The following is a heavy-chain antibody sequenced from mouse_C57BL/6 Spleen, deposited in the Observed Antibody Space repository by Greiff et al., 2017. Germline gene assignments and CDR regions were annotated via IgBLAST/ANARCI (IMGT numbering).Heavy chain of an antibody. V-gene: IGHV1-82*01. CDR1: GYAFSSSW. D-gene: IGHD1-1*01. J-gene: IGHJ2*01. CDR2: IYPGDGDT. Sequence: QVQLQQSGPELVKPGASVKISCKASGYAFSSSWMNWVKQRPGKGLEWIGRIYPGDGDTNYNGKFKGKATLTADKSSSTAYMQLSSLTSEDSAVYFCARDGTTVVADDWGQGTTLTVSS. CDR3: ARDGTTVVADD.